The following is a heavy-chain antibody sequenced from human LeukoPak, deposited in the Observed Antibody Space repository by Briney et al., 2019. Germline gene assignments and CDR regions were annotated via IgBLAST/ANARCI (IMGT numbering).Heavy chain of an antibody. CDR3: VAGVDVEMAKVGYYYYMDV. CDR1: GGSISSYY. Sequence: SETLSLTCTVSGGSISSYYWSWIRRPPGKGLEWIGYIYYSGSTNYNPSLKSRVTISVDTSKNQFSLKLSSVTAADTAVYYCVAGVDVEMAKVGYYYYMDVWGKGTTVTVSS. J-gene: IGHJ6*03. D-gene: IGHD5-24*01. V-gene: IGHV4-59*01. CDR2: IYYSGST.